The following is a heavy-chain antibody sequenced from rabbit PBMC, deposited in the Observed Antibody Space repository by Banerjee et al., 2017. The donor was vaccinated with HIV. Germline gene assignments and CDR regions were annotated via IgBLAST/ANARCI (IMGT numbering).Heavy chain of an antibody. J-gene: IGHJ4*01. CDR3: ARNAGYANGGDGYFKL. Sequence: QEQLEESGGDLVKPEGSLTLTCTASGFSFSSGYDMCWVRQAPGKGLEWIACIYAGSSDYTYHASWAKGRFTISKTSSTTVTLQLTSLTAADTATYFCARNAGYANGGDGYFKLWGQGTLVTVS. D-gene: IGHD6-1*01. V-gene: IGHV1S45*01. CDR1: GFSFSSGYD. CDR2: IYAGSSDYT.